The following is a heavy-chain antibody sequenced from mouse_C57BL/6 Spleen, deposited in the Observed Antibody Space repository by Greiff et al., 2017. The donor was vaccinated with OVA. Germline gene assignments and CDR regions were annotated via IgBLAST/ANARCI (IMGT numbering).Heavy chain of an antibody. CDR1: GYAFGSSW. Sequence: VQLQQSGPELVKPGASVKISCKASGYAFGSSWMNWVKQRPGKGLEWIGRIYPGDGDTNYNGKFKGKATLTADKSSSTAYMQLSSLTSEDSAVYFCASPYDYEGAWFAYWGQGTLVTVSA. CDR3: ASPYDYEGAWFAY. CDR2: IYPGDGDT. D-gene: IGHD2-4*01. J-gene: IGHJ3*01. V-gene: IGHV1-82*01.